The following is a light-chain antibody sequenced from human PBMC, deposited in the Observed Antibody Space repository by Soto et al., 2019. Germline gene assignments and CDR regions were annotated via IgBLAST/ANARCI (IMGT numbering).Light chain of an antibody. CDR3: QRYGGSPRT. CDR1: QSVSSSS. J-gene: IGKJ1*01. CDR2: DAS. Sequence: VLTQSPGTLSLSPGERATLSCRASQSVSSSSLAWYQQKRGQAPRLLIHDASIRATGIPDRFSGSGSGTDFTLTISRLEPEDFAVYYCQRYGGSPRTFGEGTKGEVK. V-gene: IGKV3-20*01.